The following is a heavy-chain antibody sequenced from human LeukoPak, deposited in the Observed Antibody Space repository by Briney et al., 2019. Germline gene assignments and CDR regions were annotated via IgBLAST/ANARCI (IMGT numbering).Heavy chain of an antibody. V-gene: IGHV4-38-2*02. D-gene: IGHD5-12*01. CDR2: IYHSGST. Sequence: SETLSLTCAVSGYSISSGYYWGWIRQPPGRGLEWIGSIYHSGSTYYNPSLKSRATISVDTSKNQFSLKLSSVTAADTAVYYCARDSGQWLRPKYYFDYWGQGTLVTVSS. J-gene: IGHJ4*02. CDR1: GYSISSGYY. CDR3: ARDSGQWLRPKYYFDY.